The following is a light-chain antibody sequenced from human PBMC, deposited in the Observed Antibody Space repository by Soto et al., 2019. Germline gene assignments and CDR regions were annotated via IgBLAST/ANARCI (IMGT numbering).Light chain of an antibody. J-gene: IGLJ1*01. CDR2: EVI. Sequence: QSALTQPASVSGSPGQSIAISRTGTSSDVGRYNYVSWYQQHPGKAPKLMIYEVINRPSGVSNRFSGSKSGDTASLTISGLQSEDEADYYCSSYTSSNTLVFGTGTKLTV. CDR3: SSYTSSNTLV. V-gene: IGLV2-14*01. CDR1: SSDVGRYNY.